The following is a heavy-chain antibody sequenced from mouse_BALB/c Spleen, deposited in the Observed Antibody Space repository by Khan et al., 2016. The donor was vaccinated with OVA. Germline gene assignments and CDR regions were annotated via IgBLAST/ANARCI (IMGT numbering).Heavy chain of an antibody. CDR3: PRAPSEGYFDV. J-gene: IGHJ1*01. CDR2: ISYDGNN. V-gene: IGHV3-6*02. CDR1: GYSVTSGYY. Sequence: QLQESGPGLVKPSQSLSLTCSVTGYSVTSGYYWSWIRQFPGNRLERGGYISYDGNNNYNPALKNPISITRDTSKNQFFLRLNSVTTEDTATXSCPRAPSEGYFDVWGPGTPVTVSS.